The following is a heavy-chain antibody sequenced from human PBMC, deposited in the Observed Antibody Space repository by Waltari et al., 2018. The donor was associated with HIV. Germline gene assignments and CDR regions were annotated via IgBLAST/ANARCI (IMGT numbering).Heavy chain of an antibody. D-gene: IGHD2-2*01. CDR3: VKDNPVLAY. J-gene: IGHJ4*02. Sequence: QVQLVESGGCVVQPGGSLRPSGAASGCSFTTSGMHWVRQAPGKGLEWVAFIRSDESNKFYSDSVQGRFTISRDTSRSTLYLQMNSLRSEDTAIYYCVKDNPVLAYWGQGTLVTVSS. V-gene: IGHV3-30*02. CDR1: GCSFTTSG. CDR2: IRSDESNK.